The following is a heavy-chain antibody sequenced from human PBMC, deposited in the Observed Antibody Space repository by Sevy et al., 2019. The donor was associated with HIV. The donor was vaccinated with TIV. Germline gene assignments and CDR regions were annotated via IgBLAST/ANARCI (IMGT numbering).Heavy chain of an antibody. V-gene: IGHV3-15*01. CDR2: IKSKTDGGTT. D-gene: IGHD3-22*01. CDR3: TTEGILHYDSSGHYFDY. CDR1: GFTFSNAW. J-gene: IGHJ4*02. Sequence: GGSLRLSCAASGFTFSNAWMSWVRQAPGKGLEWVGRIKSKTDGGTTDYAAPVKGRFTISRYDSKNTLYLQMNSLKTEDTAVYYCTTEGILHYDSSGHYFDYWGQGTLVTVSS.